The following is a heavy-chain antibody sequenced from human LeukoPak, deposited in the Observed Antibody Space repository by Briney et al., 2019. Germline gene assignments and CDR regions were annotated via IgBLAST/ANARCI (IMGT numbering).Heavy chain of an antibody. J-gene: IGHJ3*02. CDR3: ARNPVVVPAAGAFDI. Sequence: TGGSLRLSCAASGFTFSSYWMSWVRLAPGKGLEWVANIKQDGSEKYYVGSVKGRFTISRDNAKNSLYLQMNSLRAEDTAVYYCARNPVVVPAAGAFDIWGQGTMVTVSS. CDR2: IKQDGSEK. CDR1: GFTFSSYW. D-gene: IGHD2-2*01. V-gene: IGHV3-7*01.